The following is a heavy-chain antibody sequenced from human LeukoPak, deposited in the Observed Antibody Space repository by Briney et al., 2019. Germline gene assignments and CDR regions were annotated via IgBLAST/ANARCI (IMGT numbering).Heavy chain of an antibody. Sequence: ASVKVSCKASGYTFTGYYMHWVRQAPGQGLEWMGWINPNSGGTNYAQKFQGRVTMTRDTSISTAYMELSRPRSDDTAVYYCARVREAAAGPNWFDPWGQGTLVTVSS. D-gene: IGHD6-13*01. V-gene: IGHV1-2*02. CDR1: GYTFTGYY. CDR2: INPNSGGT. J-gene: IGHJ5*02. CDR3: ARVREAAAGPNWFDP.